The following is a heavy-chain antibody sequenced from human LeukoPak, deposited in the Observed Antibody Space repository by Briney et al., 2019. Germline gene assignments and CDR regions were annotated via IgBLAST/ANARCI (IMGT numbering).Heavy chain of an antibody. J-gene: IGHJ4*02. CDR3: AKGISFYGLGAPDFDY. CDR1: GFTFDDYA. Sequence: GGSLRLSCAASGFTFDDYAMHWVRQAPGKGLEWVSGISWNSGSIGYADSVKGRFTISRDNAKNSLYLQMNSLRAEDTALYYCAKGISFYGLGAPDFDYWGQGTLVTVSS. V-gene: IGHV3-9*01. CDR2: ISWNSGSI. D-gene: IGHD2-2*01.